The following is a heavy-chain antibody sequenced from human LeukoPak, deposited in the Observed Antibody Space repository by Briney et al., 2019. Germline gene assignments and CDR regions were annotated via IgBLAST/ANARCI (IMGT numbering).Heavy chain of an antibody. CDR2: ISRDSAFV. Sequence: ARGSLRVSRAAPVFTFSAYDMSSGRDDPGKGVEWVSYISRDSAFVYYAHSVKSRLTLSGDNAKNSLYLQMESLRGEDTAVYYCARDDASTARASGMDVWGIGTTVTVSS. CDR1: VFTFSAYD. CDR3: ARDDASTARASGMDV. V-gene: IGHV3-21*01. J-gene: IGHJ6*04. D-gene: IGHD6-6*01.